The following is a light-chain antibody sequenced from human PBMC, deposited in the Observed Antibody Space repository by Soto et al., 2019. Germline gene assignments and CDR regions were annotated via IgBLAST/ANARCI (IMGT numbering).Light chain of an antibody. CDR1: QRISSW. CDR2: AAS. V-gene: IGKV1-12*01. J-gene: IGKJ4*01. Sequence: DIQMTQSPSSVSASVGDRVTITCRASQRISSWLAWYQQKPGTAPNLLISAASSLQSGVPSRFSGSGSGTDFTLIISNLQPEDFAIYYCQQANSFPLTFGGGTKVEIK. CDR3: QQANSFPLT.